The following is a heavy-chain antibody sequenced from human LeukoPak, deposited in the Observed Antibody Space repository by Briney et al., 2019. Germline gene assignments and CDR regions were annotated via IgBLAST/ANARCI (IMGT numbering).Heavy chain of an antibody. CDR2: IWSGGSDT. J-gene: IGHJ4*01. Sequence: GGSLRLSCAASGFTFTHFGMHWVRLPPGKGLEWVAFIWSGGSDTYYADSARGRFPISRDNSKNMLFLQMDSVRSDDTAMYFCVKGAVVPTFPYFDDWGQGNLVHVSS. V-gene: IGHV3-30*02. D-gene: IGHD2-21*01. CDR1: GFTFTHFG. CDR3: VKGAVVPTFPYFDD.